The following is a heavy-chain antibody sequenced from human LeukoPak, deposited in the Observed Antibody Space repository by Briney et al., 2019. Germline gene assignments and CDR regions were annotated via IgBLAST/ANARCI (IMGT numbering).Heavy chain of an antibody. CDR2: IIPIFGTA. CDR1: GGTFSSYA. D-gene: IGHD3-3*01. CDR3: AREMRDYDFWSGYLDY. J-gene: IGHJ4*02. Sequence: SVKVSCKASGGTFSSYAISWVRQAPGQGLEWMGRIIPIFGTANYAQKFQGRVTITTDESTSTAYMELSSLRSEDTAVYYCAREMRDYDFWSGYLDYWGQGTLVTVSS. V-gene: IGHV1-69*05.